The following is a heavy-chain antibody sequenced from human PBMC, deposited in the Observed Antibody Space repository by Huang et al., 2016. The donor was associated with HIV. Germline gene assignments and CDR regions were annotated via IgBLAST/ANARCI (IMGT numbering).Heavy chain of an antibody. CDR2: INHSEST. CDR1: GGSFSGYY. J-gene: IGHJ6*03. V-gene: IGHV4-34*01. CDR3: ARGQGGYYYYYMDV. Sequence: QVQLQQWGAGLLRPSETLSLTCAVYGGSFSGYYGTWLRQPPGKGREWIGEINHSESTNYNPSLKSRVTISVDTSRNQFSLTVTSVTAADTAVYYCARGQGGYYYYYMDVWGKGTTVTVSS.